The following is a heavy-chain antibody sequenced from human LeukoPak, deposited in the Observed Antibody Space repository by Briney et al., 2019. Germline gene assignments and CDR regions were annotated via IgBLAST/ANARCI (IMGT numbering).Heavy chain of an antibody. CDR1: SGSISSGNW. CDR3: AGGDYSSSFDF. Sequence: SGTLSLTCAVSSGSISSGNWWSWVRQPPGKGLEWIGEVYHSGSTNNNPSLKSRVTISIDKSKHQFSLKLTSVTAADTAVYYCAGGDYSSSFDFWGQGTMVTVSS. J-gene: IGHJ3*01. D-gene: IGHD6-13*01. CDR2: VYHSGST. V-gene: IGHV4-4*02.